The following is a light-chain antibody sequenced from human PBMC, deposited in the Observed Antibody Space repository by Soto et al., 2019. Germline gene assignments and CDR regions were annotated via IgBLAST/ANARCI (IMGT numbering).Light chain of an antibody. CDR1: QGISNY. J-gene: IGKJ1*01. V-gene: IGKV1-16*02. CDR2: AAS. Sequence: DIQMTQSPSSLSASVGDRVTITCRASQGISNYLAWYQQKPGKAPKSLIYAASNLQSGVPSKFSCTRSGTDFTLTISSLQHEDFATYFCQQYHSFPQTFGQGTKVEI. CDR3: QQYHSFPQT.